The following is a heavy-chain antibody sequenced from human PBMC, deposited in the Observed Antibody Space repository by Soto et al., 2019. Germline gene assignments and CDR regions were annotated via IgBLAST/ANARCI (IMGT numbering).Heavy chain of an antibody. V-gene: IGHV4-39*01. CDR1: PRSTSSSSYS. D-gene: IGHD1-26*01. CDR3: AKCPRTTVHGNGAAD. Sequence: PSATLSLTCTPSPRSTSSSSYSCRWTRQPPGKGLERIGTTYSPGRTHHNPSRTSRVAISVDTSKHQFSLRLSSVTAADTAVYYCAKCPRTTVHGNGAADWGLGTLVTVSS. J-gene: IGHJ4*02. CDR2: TYSPGRT.